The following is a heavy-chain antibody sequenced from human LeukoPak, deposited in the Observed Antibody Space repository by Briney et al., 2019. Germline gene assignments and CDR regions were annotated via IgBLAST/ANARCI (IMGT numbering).Heavy chain of an antibody. CDR2: INHSGST. J-gene: IGHJ4*02. CDR1: GGSFSGYY. Sequence: SETLSLTCAVYGGSFSGYYWSWIRQPPGKGLEWIGEINHSGSTNYNPSLKSRVTISVDTSKNQFSLKLSSVTAADTAVYYCARGRIRRAARPVSSDYWGQGTLVTVSS. V-gene: IGHV4-34*01. CDR3: ARGRIRRAARPVSSDY. D-gene: IGHD6-6*01.